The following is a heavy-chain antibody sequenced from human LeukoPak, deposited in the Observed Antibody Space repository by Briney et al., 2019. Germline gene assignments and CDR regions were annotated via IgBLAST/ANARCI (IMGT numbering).Heavy chain of an antibody. CDR3: ARRTGYSRTIDY. V-gene: IGHV4-39*01. CDR2: IYYSGST. J-gene: IGHJ4*02. Sequence: SETLSLTCTVSGGSISSSSYYWGWIRQPPGKGLEWIGSIYYSGSTYYNPSLKSRVTISVDTSKNQFSLKLSSVTAADTAVYYCARRTGYSRTIDYRGQGTLVTVSS. CDR1: GGSISSSSYY. D-gene: IGHD6-13*01.